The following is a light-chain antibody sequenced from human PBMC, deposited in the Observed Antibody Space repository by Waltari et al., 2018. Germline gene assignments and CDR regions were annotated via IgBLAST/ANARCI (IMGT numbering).Light chain of an antibody. CDR1: QYISSY. Sequence: DIQMTQSPSSLSAFVGDRVTITCRASQYISSYLNWYQHKSGKAPKLLIYAASSLQSCFPSRFSVSGSRTDFTLTISNLQPKDFATYFCQHTYSIPWTFGQGTKVKIQ. CDR2: AAS. V-gene: IGKV1-39*01. J-gene: IGKJ1*01. CDR3: QHTYSIPWT.